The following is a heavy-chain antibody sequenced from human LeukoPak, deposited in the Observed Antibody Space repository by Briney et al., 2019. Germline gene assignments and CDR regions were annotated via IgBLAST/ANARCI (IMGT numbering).Heavy chain of an antibody. CDR1: GGTFSSYA. CDR2: IIPIFGTA. J-gene: IGHJ5*02. CDR3: ARVLYCGGDCYYFDP. D-gene: IGHD2-21*02. Sequence: ASVKVSCKASGGTFSSYAISWVRQAPGQGLEWMGGIIPIFGTANYAQKFQGRVTITADESTSTAYMELSSLRSEDTAVYYCARVLYCGGDCYYFDPWGQGTLVTVSS. V-gene: IGHV1-69*01.